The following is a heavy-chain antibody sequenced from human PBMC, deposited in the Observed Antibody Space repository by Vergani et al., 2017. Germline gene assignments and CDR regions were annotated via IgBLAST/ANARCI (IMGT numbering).Heavy chain of an antibody. D-gene: IGHD2-21*02. Sequence: EVQLLQSEGAGEQPGGSLRLSCVASGCTFSSQAMSWVRQVHGRGLEWVTSIKSTGDSTHYADSVKGRFTISRDNSKNTLYLQMKSLRVEDTSVYYCGRGSDIYIRGQGTLGSVSS. CDR1: GCTFSSQA. CDR3: GRGSDIYI. CDR2: IKSTGDST. J-gene: IGHJ4*02. V-gene: IGHV3-23*01.